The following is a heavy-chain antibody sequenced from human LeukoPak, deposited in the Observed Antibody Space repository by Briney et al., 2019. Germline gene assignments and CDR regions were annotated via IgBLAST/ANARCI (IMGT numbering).Heavy chain of an antibody. D-gene: IGHD2-15*01. Sequence: SETLSLTCTVSGGSISSGGFYWSWIRQHPGKGLEWIGYIYHSGSTYYNPSLKSRVTISVDRSKNQFSLKLSSVTAADTAVYYCARGGGYCSGGSCYSPLAEGIGWGMDVWGQGTTVTVSS. CDR1: GGSISSGGFY. J-gene: IGHJ6*02. V-gene: IGHV4-30-2*01. CDR3: ARGGGYCSGGSCYSPLAEGIGWGMDV. CDR2: IYHSGST.